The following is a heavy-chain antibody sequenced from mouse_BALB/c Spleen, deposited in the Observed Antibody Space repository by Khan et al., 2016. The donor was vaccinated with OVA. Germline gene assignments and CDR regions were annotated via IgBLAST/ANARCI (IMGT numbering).Heavy chain of an antibody. Sequence: QVQLQQPGAELMKPGASVKISCKATGSTFSSYWIEWIKQRPGHGLEWIGQILPGSNITKYNEKFKGKATFTAETSSNTAYMQLSSLTSEDSAVYYCALYGSRGDYWGQGTTVTVSS. CDR2: ILPGSNIT. J-gene: IGHJ2*01. V-gene: IGHV1-9*01. D-gene: IGHD1-1*01. CDR1: GSTFSSYW. CDR3: ALYGSRGDY.